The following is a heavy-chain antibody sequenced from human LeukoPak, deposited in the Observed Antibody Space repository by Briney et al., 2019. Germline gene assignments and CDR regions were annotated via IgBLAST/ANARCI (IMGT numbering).Heavy chain of an antibody. CDR1: GFTFSSYS. CDR2: ISSSSSYI. D-gene: IGHD3-22*01. J-gene: IGHJ4*02. Sequence: GGSLRLSCAASGFTFSSYSMNWVRQAPGKGLEWVSSISSSSSYIYYVDPVKGRFTISRDNAKNSLYLQMNSLRAEDTAVYYCARGQLYYDSSGFDYWGQGTLVTVSS. CDR3: ARGQLYYDSSGFDY. V-gene: IGHV3-21*01.